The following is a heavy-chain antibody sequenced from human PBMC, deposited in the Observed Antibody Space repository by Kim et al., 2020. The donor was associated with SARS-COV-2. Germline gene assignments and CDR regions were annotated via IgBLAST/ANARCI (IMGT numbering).Heavy chain of an antibody. CDR3: AREEKVPAAPVGYDAGNFDY. V-gene: IGHV3-7*01. D-gene: IGHD2-2*01. CDR2: IKQDGSEK. J-gene: IGHJ4*02. Sequence: GGSLRLSCAASGFTFSSYWMSWVRQAPGKGLEWVANIKQDGSEKYYVDSVKGRFTISRDNAKNSLYLQMNSLRAEDTAVYYCAREEKVPAAPVGYDAGNFDYWGQGTLVTVSS. CDR1: GFTFSSYW.